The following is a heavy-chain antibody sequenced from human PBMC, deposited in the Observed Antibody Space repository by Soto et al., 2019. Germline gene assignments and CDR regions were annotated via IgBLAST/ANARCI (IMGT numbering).Heavy chain of an antibody. J-gene: IGHJ6*02. V-gene: IGHV1-18*01. Sequence: QVQLVQSGAEVKKPGASVKVSCKASGYTFTSYGISRVRQAPGQGLEWMGWISAYNGNTNYAQKLQGRVTMTTDTSTSTAYMELRSLRSDDTAVYYCARDPTVTTSGYYYGMDVWGQGTTVTVSS. CDR2: ISAYNGNT. D-gene: IGHD4-4*01. CDR1: GYTFTSYG. CDR3: ARDPTVTTSGYYYGMDV.